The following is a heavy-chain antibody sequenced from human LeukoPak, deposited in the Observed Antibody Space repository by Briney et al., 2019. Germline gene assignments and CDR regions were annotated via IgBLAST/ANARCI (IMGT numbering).Heavy chain of an antibody. J-gene: IGHJ6*02. CDR3: ARDQKVGATPYFGMDV. CDR2: INPDSGGA. V-gene: IGHV1-2*02. D-gene: IGHD1-26*01. CDR1: GYTFTDYY. Sequence: ASVKVSCKASGYTFTDYYMNWVRQAPGQGLEWMGWINPDSGGANYAQQFQGRVTMTRDTSINTAYMELSGLRSDDTAVYYCARDQKVGATPYFGMDVWGQGTTVTVSS.